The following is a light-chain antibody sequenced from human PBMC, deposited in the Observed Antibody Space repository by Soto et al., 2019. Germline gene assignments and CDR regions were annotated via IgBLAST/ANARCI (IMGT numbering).Light chain of an antibody. CDR3: SSYRSGGTFV. CDR1: SSDVGGYNY. V-gene: IGLV2-14*01. Sequence: QSVLIEPPSVSGSPGQSIAISCTGTSSDVGGYNYVSWHQQHPGKAPKVLISVVSNRPSGVSNRFSGSKSGNTASLTISGLQAEDEADYYCSSYRSGGTFVFGSGTKVTVL. J-gene: IGLJ1*01. CDR2: VVS.